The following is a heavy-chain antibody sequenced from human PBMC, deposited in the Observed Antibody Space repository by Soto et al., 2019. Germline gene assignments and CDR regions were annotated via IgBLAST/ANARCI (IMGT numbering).Heavy chain of an antibody. J-gene: IGHJ3*02. CDR1: GFTFSSYA. D-gene: IGHD6-13*01. CDR2: ISGSGGST. Sequence: GESLKISCAASGFTFSSYAMSWVRQAPGKGLEWVSAISGSGGSTYYADSVKGRFTISRDNSKNTLYLQMNSLRAEDTAVYYCAKSLGIAAAGDAFDIWGQGTMVTVSS. V-gene: IGHV3-23*01. CDR3: AKSLGIAAAGDAFDI.